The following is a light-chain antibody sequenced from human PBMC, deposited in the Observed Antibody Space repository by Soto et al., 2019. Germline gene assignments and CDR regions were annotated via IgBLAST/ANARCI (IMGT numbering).Light chain of an antibody. V-gene: IGLV2-11*01. CDR1: SSDVGGYNY. Sequence: QSALTQPRSVSGSPGQSVTISCTGTSSDVGGYNYVSWYQQHPGKAPKLMIYDVSKRPSGVPDRFSGSKSGNTASLTISGLHAEDEADYYCCSYAGRYSYVFGTGTQLTVL. CDR3: CSYAGRYSYV. CDR2: DVS. J-gene: IGLJ1*01.